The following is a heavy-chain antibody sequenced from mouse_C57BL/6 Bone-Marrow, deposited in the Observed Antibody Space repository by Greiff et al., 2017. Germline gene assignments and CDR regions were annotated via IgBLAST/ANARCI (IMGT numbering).Heavy chain of an antibody. D-gene: IGHD2-5*01. Sequence: QVQLQQPGAELVMPGASVKLSCKASGYTFPSYWMHWVKQRPGQGLEWIGEIDPSDSYTNYNQKFKGKSTLTVDKSSSTAYMQLSSLTSEDSAVYYCAREAYYSKGGFAYWGQGTLVTVSA. CDR1: GYTFPSYW. CDR2: IDPSDSYT. V-gene: IGHV1-69*01. J-gene: IGHJ3*01. CDR3: AREAYYSKGGFAY.